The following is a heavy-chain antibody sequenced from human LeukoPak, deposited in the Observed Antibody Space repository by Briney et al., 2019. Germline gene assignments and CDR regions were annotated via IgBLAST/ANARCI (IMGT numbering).Heavy chain of an antibody. D-gene: IGHD1-26*01. V-gene: IGHV3-23*01. CDR3: AQPSGRHPNYDFDH. CDR2: ISDSGRET. CDR1: GFTFSSHA. Sequence: GGSLRLSCAASGFTFSSHAMSWVRQAPGKGLEWVSAISDSGRETFYTDSVKGRFTISRDNSKNTLYLEMNSLRAEDTAVYYCAQPSGRHPNYDFDHWGQGTLVTVSS. J-gene: IGHJ4*02.